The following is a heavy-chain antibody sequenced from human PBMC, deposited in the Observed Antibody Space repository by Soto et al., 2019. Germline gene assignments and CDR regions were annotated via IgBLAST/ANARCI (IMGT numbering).Heavy chain of an antibody. V-gene: IGHV4-31*02. CDR1: GGSISSGGYY. Sequence: SSETLSLTCTVPGGSISSGGYYWSWIRQHPGKGLEWIGYIYYSGSTYYNPSLKSRVTISVDTSKNQFSLKLSSVTAADTAVYYCASGGYYDYVWGSSPPTYDWGQGTLVTVSS. D-gene: IGHD3-16*01. J-gene: IGHJ4*02. CDR3: ASGGYYDYVWGSSPPTYD. CDR2: IYYSGST.